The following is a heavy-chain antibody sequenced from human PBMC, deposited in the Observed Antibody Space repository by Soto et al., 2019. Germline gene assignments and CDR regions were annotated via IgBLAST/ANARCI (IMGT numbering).Heavy chain of an antibody. Sequence: GGSLRLSCAASEFTFSNYAMSWVRQAPGKGLEWVSAISYGGGTTYYADSVKGRFTISRDNAKNSLYLQMSSLRVEDTAVYYCATAGGYDSSGWYSPSGYYNYGIDVWGQGTKVTVSS. J-gene: IGHJ6*02. CDR2: ISYGGGTT. CDR3: ATAGGYDSSGWYSPSGYYNYGIDV. V-gene: IGHV3-23*01. D-gene: IGHD6-19*01. CDR1: EFTFSNYA.